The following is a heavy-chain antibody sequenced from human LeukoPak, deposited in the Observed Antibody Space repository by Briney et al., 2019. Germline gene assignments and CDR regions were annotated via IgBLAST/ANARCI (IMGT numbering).Heavy chain of an antibody. CDR1: GFTFSAYW. CDR2: INSDGSTT. CDR3: VRDRGGLPIVY. J-gene: IGHJ4*02. V-gene: IGHV3-74*01. Sequence: GGSLRLSCAASGFTFSAYWMHWVRPVPGKGRGWVSHINSDGSTTTYADSVKGRFTISRDNAKNTLFLQTKSLRAEDTAVYYCVRDRGGLPIVYWGQGSLVTVSS. D-gene: IGHD3-10*01.